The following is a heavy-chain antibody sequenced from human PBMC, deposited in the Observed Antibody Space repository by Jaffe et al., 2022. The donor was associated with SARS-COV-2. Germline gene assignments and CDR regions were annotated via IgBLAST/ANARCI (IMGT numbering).Heavy chain of an antibody. CDR2: ISGSGGST. CDR1: GFTFSSYA. D-gene: IGHD2-15*01. CDR3: AKSPLSSGGSPFYPYYMDV. Sequence: EVQLVESGGGLVQPGGSLRLSCAASGFTFSSYAMSWVRQAPGKGLEWVSAISGSGGSTYYADSVKGRFTISRDNSKNTLYLQMNSLRAEDTAVYYCAKSPLSSGGSPFYPYYMDVWGKGTTVTVSS. V-gene: IGHV3-23*04. J-gene: IGHJ6*03.